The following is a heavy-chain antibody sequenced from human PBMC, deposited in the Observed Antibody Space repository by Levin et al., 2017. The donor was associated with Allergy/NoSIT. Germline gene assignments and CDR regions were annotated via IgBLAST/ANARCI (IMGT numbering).Heavy chain of an antibody. D-gene: IGHD3-3*01. J-gene: IGHJ3*02. CDR3: ARAIIEGITIFGVVMEDDAFDI. CDR1: GGSISSSSYY. V-gene: IGHV4-39*07. Sequence: GSLRLSCTVSGGSISSSSYYWGWIRQPPGKGLEWIGSIYYSGSTYYNPSLKSRVTISVDTSKNQFSLKLSTVTAADTAVYYCARAIIEGITIFGVVMEDDAFDIWGQGTMVTVSS. CDR2: IYYSGST.